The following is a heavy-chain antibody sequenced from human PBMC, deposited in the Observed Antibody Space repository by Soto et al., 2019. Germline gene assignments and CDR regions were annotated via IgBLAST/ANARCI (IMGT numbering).Heavy chain of an antibody. Sequence: SETLSLTCTVSGGSVSSGSYYWSWIRQPPGKGLEWIGYIYYSGSTNYNPSLKSRVTISVDTSENQFSLKLSSVTAADTAVYYCARDRVGATDYYYGMDVWGQGTTVTVSS. V-gene: IGHV4-61*01. J-gene: IGHJ6*02. CDR1: GGSVSSGSYY. CDR3: ARDRVGATDYYYGMDV. D-gene: IGHD1-26*01. CDR2: IYYSGST.